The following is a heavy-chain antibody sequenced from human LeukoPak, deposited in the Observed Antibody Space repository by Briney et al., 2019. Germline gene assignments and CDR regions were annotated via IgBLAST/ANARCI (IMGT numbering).Heavy chain of an antibody. CDR2: ISGSGGST. CDR3: ARDWPSEWQQLPDYDAVDI. Sequence: GGSLRLSCAASGFTFDDYAMHWVRQAPGKGLEWVSSISGSGGSTYDADSVKGRFTVSRDNSKNTLDLQMNSLRADDTAVYYCARDWPSEWQQLPDYDAVDIWGQGTMVTVSS. D-gene: IGHD6-13*01. V-gene: IGHV3-23*01. CDR1: GFTFDDYA. J-gene: IGHJ3*02.